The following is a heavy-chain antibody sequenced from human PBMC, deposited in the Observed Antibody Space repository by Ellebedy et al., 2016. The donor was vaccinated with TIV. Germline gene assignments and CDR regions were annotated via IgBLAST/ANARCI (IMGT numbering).Heavy chain of an antibody. CDR1: GFTFSSYS. V-gene: IGHV3-30-3*02. CDR2: ISYDGSNK. Sequence: GESLKISCAASGFTFSSYSMHWVRQAPGKGLEWVAVISYDGSNKYYAASVKGRFTISRDNSKNTLYLQMNSLRADDTAVYYCAKSGTSSGYYYWGQGTLVTVSS. CDR3: AKSGTSSGYYY. J-gene: IGHJ4*02. D-gene: IGHD3-22*01.